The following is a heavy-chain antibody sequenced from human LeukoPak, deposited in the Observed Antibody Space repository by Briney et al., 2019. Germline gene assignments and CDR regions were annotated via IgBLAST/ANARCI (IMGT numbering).Heavy chain of an antibody. Sequence: ASVKLTCTASGYTFTDYYMRWVRQAPGQGLEWMGWINPNSGGTNYAQKFQGRVTMTRDTSISTAYMELSRLRSDDTAVYYCARWPVTGDDAFDIWGQRTTVTVSS. CDR2: INPNSGGT. V-gene: IGHV1-2*02. D-gene: IGHD7-27*01. CDR3: ARWPVTGDDAFDI. CDR1: GYTFTDYY. J-gene: IGHJ3*02.